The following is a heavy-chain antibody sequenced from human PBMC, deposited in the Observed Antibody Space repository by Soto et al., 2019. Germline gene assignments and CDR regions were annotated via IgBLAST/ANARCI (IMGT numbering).Heavy chain of an antibody. V-gene: IGHV1-8*01. D-gene: IGHD2-21*01. CDR3: ARGQFADGAFDI. CDR1: GYTFTSYD. Sequence: ASVKVSCKVSGYTFTSYDINWVRQATGQGLEWMGWMNPNSGNTGYAQKFQGRVTMTRNTSISTAYMELSSLRSEDTAVYYCARGQFADGAFDIWGQGTMVTVSS. J-gene: IGHJ3*02. CDR2: MNPNSGNT.